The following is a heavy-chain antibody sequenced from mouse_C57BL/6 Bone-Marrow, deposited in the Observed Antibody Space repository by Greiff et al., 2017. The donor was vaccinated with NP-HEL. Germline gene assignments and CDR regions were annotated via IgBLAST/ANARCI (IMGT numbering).Heavy chain of an antibody. CDR3: TTVVATSLDY. CDR2: IDPENGDT. CDR1: GFNIKDDY. J-gene: IGHJ2*01. V-gene: IGHV14-4*01. D-gene: IGHD1-1*01. Sequence: VQLKESGAELVRPGASVKLSCTASGFNIKDDYMHWVKQRPEQGLEWIGWIDPENGDTEYASKFQGKATITADTSSNTAYLQLSSLTSEDTAVYYCTTVVATSLDYWGQGTTLTVSS.